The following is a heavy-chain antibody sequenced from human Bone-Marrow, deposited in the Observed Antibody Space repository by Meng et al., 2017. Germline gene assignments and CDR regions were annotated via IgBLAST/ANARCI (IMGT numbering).Heavy chain of an antibody. CDR3: ASWYGES. Sequence: QVQLQQSGPRLVKPPQPLSLTCAISGDSVSGNRALWHWVRQSPSRGLEWLGHTYYRSQWQSHYGASVKSRISIYADTSRNQFSLILNSVTPEDTAVYYCASWYGESWGQGTLVTVSS. CDR2: TYYRSQWQS. V-gene: IGHV6-1*01. J-gene: IGHJ4*02. D-gene: IGHD3-10*01. CDR1: GDSVSGNRAL.